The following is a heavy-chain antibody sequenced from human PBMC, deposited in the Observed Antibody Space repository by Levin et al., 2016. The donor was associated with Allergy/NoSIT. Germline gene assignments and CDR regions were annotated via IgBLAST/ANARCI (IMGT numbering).Heavy chain of an antibody. Sequence: SGPTLVKPTQTLTLTCTFSGFSLSSAGLGVGWIRQPPGKALEWLGVIYSNDKKRYSPSLKNRLTISKDTSKNQVVLTMTNVDPVDTATYYCAHRRSYDSSGYRLDGFDIWGQGTKVTVSS. CDR3: AHRRSYDSSGYRLDGFDI. D-gene: IGHD3-22*01. V-gene: IGHV2-5*01. J-gene: IGHJ3*02. CDR1: GFSLSSAGLG. CDR2: IYSNDKK.